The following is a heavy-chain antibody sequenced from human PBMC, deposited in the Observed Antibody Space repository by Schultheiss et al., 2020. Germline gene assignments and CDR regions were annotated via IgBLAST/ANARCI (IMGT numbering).Heavy chain of an antibody. CDR1: GFTVSSNY. Sequence: GGSLRLSCAASGFTVSSNYMSWVRQAPGKGLEWVSVTYSSGSTFYADSVKGRFTISRDTSKNSLFLQLSSLRAEDSAVYFCARGLPTAGDSFDVWGQGTMVTVSS. D-gene: IGHD6-13*01. V-gene: IGHV3-66*01. J-gene: IGHJ3*01. CDR3: ARGLPTAGDSFDV. CDR2: TYSSGST.